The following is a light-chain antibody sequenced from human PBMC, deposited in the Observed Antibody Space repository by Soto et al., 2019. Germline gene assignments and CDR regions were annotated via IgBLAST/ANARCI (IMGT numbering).Light chain of an antibody. Sequence: SPGTLSLSPGERATLSCRGSQSVSSSYLAWYQQKPGQAPRLLIYGASSRATGIPDRFSGSGSGTDFTLTISRLEPEDFAVYYRVQEGKPTETFGQGT. CDR3: VQEGKPTET. CDR1: QSVSSSY. CDR2: GAS. J-gene: IGKJ5*01. V-gene: IGKV3-20*01.